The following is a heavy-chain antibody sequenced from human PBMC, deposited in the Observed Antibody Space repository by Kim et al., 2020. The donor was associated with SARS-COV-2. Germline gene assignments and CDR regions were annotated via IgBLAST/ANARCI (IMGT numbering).Heavy chain of an antibody. CDR3: ARDSLTVASYYYYYGMDV. J-gene: IGHJ6*02. CDR2: ISSSSSYI. D-gene: IGHD4-17*01. CDR1: GFTFSSYS. Sequence: GGSLRLSCAASGFTFSSYSMNWVRQAPGKGLEWVSSISSSSSYIYYADSVKGRFTISRDNAKNSLYLQMNSLRAEDTAVYYCARDSLTVASYYYYYGMDVWGQGTTVTVSS. V-gene: IGHV3-21*01.